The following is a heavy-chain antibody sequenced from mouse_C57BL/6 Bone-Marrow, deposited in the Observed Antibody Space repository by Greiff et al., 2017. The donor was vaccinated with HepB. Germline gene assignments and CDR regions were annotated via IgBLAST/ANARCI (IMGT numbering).Heavy chain of an antibody. CDR2: INPYNGGT. V-gene: IGHV1-19*01. J-gene: IGHJ3*01. D-gene: IGHD2-4*01. Sequence: VQLLQSGPVLVKPGASVKMSCKASGYTFTDYYMNWVKQSHGKSLEWIGVINPYNGGTSYNQKFKGKATLTVDKSSSTAYMELNSLTSEDSAVYYCARSYDYDSAWFAYWGQGTLVTVSA. CDR3: ARSYDYDSAWFAY. CDR1: GYTFTDYY.